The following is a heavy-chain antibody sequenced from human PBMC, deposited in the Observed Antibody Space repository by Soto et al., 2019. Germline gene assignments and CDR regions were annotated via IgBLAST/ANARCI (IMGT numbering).Heavy chain of an antibody. CDR3: ARDLVPWYYGPGSYVDY. CDR1: GFTFSSYG. Sequence: QVQLVESGGGVVQPGRSLRLSCAASGFTFSSYGMHWVRQAPGKGLEWVAVIWYDGSNKYYADSVKGRFTISRDNSKNTLYLQMNSLRAEDTAVYYCARDLVPWYYGPGSYVDYWGQGTLVTVSS. CDR2: IWYDGSNK. D-gene: IGHD3-10*01. J-gene: IGHJ4*02. V-gene: IGHV3-33*01.